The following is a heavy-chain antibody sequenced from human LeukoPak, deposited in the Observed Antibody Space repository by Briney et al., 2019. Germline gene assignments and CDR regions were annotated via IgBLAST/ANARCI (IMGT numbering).Heavy chain of an antibody. CDR2: IKSKTDGGTT. Sequence: GGSLTLYCAASGFTFSNAWMRWVHQAPGPGVAWIDGIKSKTDGGTTDYAAPVKGRFTISRDDSKNTLYLQMNSLKTEDTAVYYCTTGVVVPAAIGYFDYWGQGTLVTVSS. CDR1: GFTFSNAW. CDR3: TTGVVVPAAIGYFDY. D-gene: IGHD2-2*01. J-gene: IGHJ4*02. V-gene: IGHV3-15*01.